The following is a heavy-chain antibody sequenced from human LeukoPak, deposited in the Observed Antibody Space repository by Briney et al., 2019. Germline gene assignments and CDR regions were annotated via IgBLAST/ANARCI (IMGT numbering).Heavy chain of an antibody. CDR2: ITTGDGNT. CDR1: GFTFSSYT. Sequence: GGSLRLSCTASGFTFSSYTMTWVRQAPGKGLKWVSTITTGDGNTYYADSVKGRFTVSRDDSKNTLYLQMNSLRAEDTAVYYCAKDGGLWVSAHWGDSWGRGTLVTISS. D-gene: IGHD7-27*01. J-gene: IGHJ4*02. CDR3: AKDGGLWVSAHWGDS. V-gene: IGHV3-23*01.